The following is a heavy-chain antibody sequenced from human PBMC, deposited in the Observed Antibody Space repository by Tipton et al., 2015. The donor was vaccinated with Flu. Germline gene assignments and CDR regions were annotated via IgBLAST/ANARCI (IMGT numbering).Heavy chain of an antibody. V-gene: IGHV1-2*06. CDR3: AAIAAAGQHDY. CDR2: INPNTGGT. D-gene: IGHD6-13*01. CDR1: GYTFTGYY. J-gene: IGHJ4*02. Sequence: QVQLVQSGAEVKKPVASVKVSCKASGYTFTGYYMHWVRQAPGHGLEWMGRINPNTGGTDYAQKFQGRVTMTRATSISTAYMEFSRLRSDDTAVYYCAAIAAAGQHDYLGKGTLVTVSS.